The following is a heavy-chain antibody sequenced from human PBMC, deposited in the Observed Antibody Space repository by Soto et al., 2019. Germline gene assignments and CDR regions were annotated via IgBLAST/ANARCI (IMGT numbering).Heavy chain of an antibody. D-gene: IGHD3-9*01. CDR1: GFSFSSYW. J-gene: IGHJ4*02. CDR2: INSDGSST. V-gene: IGHV3-74*01. Sequence: PVGSLRLSCAASGFSFSSYWMHWVRQAPGKGLVWVSRINSDGSSTSYADSVKGRFTISRDNAKNTLYLQMNSLRAEDTAVYYCARVQLRYFDWLPPDYWGQGT. CDR3: ARVQLRYFDWLPPDY.